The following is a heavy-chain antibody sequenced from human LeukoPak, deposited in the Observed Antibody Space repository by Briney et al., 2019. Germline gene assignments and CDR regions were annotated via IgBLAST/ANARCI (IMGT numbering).Heavy chain of an antibody. CDR2: INHSGST. V-gene: IGHV4-34*01. J-gene: IGHJ4*02. D-gene: IGHD3-10*01. Sequence: PSETLSLTCAVYGGSFSGYYWSWIRQPPGKGLEWIGEINHSGSTNYNPSLKSRVTISVDTSKNQFSLKLSSVTAADTAVYYCARGHVWFGELYWGQGTLVTVSS. CDR3: ARGHVWFGELY. CDR1: GGSFSGYY.